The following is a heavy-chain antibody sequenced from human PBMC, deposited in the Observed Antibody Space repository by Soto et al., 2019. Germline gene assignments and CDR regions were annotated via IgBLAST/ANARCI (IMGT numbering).Heavy chain of an antibody. D-gene: IGHD3-10*01. CDR3: AGGGVRGVVTRTRDYYGMDV. Sequence: PGESLKISCKGSGYNFTNYWIGCVRQMPGKGLESMGIIYPGDSDTRYSPSFQGQVTISADKSISTAYLQWSSLKASDTAMYYCAGGGVRGVVTRTRDYYGMDVWGQGTTVTVS. V-gene: IGHV5-51*01. J-gene: IGHJ6*02. CDR2: IYPGDSDT. CDR1: GYNFTNYW.